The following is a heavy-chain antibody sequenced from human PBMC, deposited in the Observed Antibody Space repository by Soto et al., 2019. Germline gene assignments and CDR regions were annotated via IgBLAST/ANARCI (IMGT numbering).Heavy chain of an antibody. Sequence: ASVKVSCKESGYAITSSSMRWVHQATGKRLEWMGWINAGNGNTKYSQKFQGRVTITRDTSASTAYMELSSLRSEDTAVYYFASSHLICYYYTGMAVWGQGTTVTVSS. J-gene: IGHJ6*02. CDR3: ASSHLICYYYTGMAV. CDR1: GYAITSSS. V-gene: IGHV1-3*01. D-gene: IGHD3-3*02. CDR2: INAGNGNT.